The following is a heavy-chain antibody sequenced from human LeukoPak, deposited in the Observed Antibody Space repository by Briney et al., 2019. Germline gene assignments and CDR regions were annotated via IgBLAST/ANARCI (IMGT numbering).Heavy chain of an antibody. J-gene: IGHJ4*02. Sequence: PGGSLRLSCAASGFTFSSYSMNWVRQAPGKGLKWVSSISSSSSYIYYADSVKGRFTISRDNAKNSLYLQMNSLRAEDTAVYYCARGFGCYDILTGYFDYWGQGTLVTVSS. D-gene: IGHD3-9*01. CDR3: ARGFGCYDILTGYFDY. CDR1: GFTFSSYS. CDR2: ISSSSSYI. V-gene: IGHV3-21*01.